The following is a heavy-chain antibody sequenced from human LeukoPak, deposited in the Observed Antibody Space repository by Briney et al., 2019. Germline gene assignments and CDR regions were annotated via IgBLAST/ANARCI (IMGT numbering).Heavy chain of an antibody. Sequence: SVKVSCKAVGGTVSSYAISWVRQAPGQGLEWMGRIIPIFGTANYAQKFQGRVTITTDESTSTAYMELSSLRSEDTAVYYCARDSPSPTYDLGDAFDIWGQGTMVTVSS. J-gene: IGHJ3*02. D-gene: IGHD3-3*01. CDR3: ARDSPSPTYDLGDAFDI. CDR1: GGTVSSYA. V-gene: IGHV1-69*05. CDR2: IIPIFGTA.